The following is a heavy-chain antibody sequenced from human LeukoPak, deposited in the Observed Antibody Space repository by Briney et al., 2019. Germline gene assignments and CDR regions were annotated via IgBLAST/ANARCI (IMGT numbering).Heavy chain of an antibody. V-gene: IGHV1-69*01. CDR2: IIPIFGTA. Sequence: SVKVSCKASGGTFSSYAISWVRQAPGQGLEWMGEIIPIFGTANYAQKFQGRVTITADESTSTAYMELSSLRSEDTAVYYCATNKPQGVVVPAAIYYYYYGMDVWGKGTTVTVSS. D-gene: IGHD2-2*01. CDR3: ATNKPQGVVVPAAIYYYYYGMDV. CDR1: GGTFSSYA. J-gene: IGHJ6*04.